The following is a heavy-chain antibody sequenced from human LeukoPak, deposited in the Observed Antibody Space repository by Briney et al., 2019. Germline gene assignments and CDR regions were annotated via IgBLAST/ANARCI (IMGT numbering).Heavy chain of an antibody. CDR2: INYSGST. D-gene: IGHD3-22*01. J-gene: IGHJ4*02. CDR1: GGSITSRSNY. Sequence: PSETLSLTCTVSGGSITSRSNYWGWIRQPPGKGLEWIGSINYSGSTYYNPSLKSRVTISVDTSKNQFSLKLITVTAEDTALYYCARGGGSGYYYPPFYWGQGTLVTVSS. CDR3: ARGGGSGYYYPPFY. V-gene: IGHV4-39*07.